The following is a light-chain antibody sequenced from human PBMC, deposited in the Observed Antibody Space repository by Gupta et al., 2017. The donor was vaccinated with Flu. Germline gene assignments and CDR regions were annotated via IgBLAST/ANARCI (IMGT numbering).Light chain of an antibody. CDR3: QQKYSSGGYT. J-gene: IGKJ2*01. CDR2: SAS. V-gene: IGKV1-39*01. CDR1: QRISSY. Sequence: DIQMTQYPSSLSASVGDRVTITCRPSQRISSYLNWYQQKPGKAPNLLIDSASSLQSGVPSRFSGSRCGTDYTLTISSRQPEDDSAYYCQQKYSSGGYTFGQGTKLEIK.